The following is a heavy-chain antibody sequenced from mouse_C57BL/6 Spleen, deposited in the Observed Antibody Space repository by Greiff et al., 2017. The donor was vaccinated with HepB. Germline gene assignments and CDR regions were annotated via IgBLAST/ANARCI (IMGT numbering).Heavy chain of an antibody. CDR1: GFTFSSYA. J-gene: IGHJ4*01. Sequence: EVHLVESGGGLVKPGGSLKLSCAASGFTFSSYAMSWVRQTPEKRLEWVATISDGGSYTYYPDNVKGRFTISGDNAKNNLYLQMSHLKSEDTAMYYCARGYAMDYWGQGTSVTVSS. CDR2: ISDGGSYT. CDR3: ARGYAMDY. V-gene: IGHV5-4*01.